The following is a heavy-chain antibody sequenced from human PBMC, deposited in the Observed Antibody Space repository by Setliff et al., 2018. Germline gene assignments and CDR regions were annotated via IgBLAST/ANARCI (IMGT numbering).Heavy chain of an antibody. CDR1: GGSISSGDYY. CDR3: AREVSGSYYGSFDY. J-gene: IGHJ4*02. CDR2: IYYSGST. V-gene: IGHV4-30-4*08. Sequence: PSETLSLTCTVSGGSISSGDYYWSWIRQPPGKGLEWIGYIYYSGSTYYNPSLKSRVTISVDTSKNQFSLKLSSVTAADTAVYYCAREVSGSYYGSFDYWGQGTLVTSPQ. D-gene: IGHD1-26*01.